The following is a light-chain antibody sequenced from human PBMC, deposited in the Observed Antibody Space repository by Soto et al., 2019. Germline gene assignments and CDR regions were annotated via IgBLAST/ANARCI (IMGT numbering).Light chain of an antibody. V-gene: IGLV1-40*01. Sequence: VLEHTPPVSADQGKKVTISCTGSSSNIGAGYDVHWYQQLPGTAPKLLIYGNSNRPSGVPDRFSGSKSGTSASLAITGLQAEDEADYYCQSYDSSLSGSYVFGTGTKVTVL. CDR1: SSNIGAGYD. J-gene: IGLJ1*01. CDR2: GNS. CDR3: QSYDSSLSGSYV.